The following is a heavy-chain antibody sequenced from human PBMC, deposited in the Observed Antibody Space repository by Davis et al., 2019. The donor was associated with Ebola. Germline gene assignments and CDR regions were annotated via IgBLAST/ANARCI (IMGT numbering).Heavy chain of an antibody. CDR3: ARDWGGSPGRGWFDP. CDR2: ISYDGSNK. D-gene: IGHD1-26*01. Sequence: PGGSLRLSCAASGFTFSSYAMHWVRQAPGKGLEWVAVISYDGSNKYYADSVKGRFTISRDNSKNTLYLQMNSLRAEDTAVYYCARDWGGSPGRGWFDPWGQGTLVTVSS. V-gene: IGHV3-30*04. J-gene: IGHJ5*02. CDR1: GFTFSSYA.